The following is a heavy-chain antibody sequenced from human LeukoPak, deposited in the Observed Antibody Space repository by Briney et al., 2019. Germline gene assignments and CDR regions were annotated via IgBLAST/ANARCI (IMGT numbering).Heavy chain of an antibody. D-gene: IGHD1-26*01. CDR1: GFTFSNYN. J-gene: IGHJ6*03. Sequence: GGPLRLSCAASGFTFSNYNMNWVRQTPGKGLEWVSSITRGSIYTFYADSVKGRFTISRGNAKNSLSLQMNSLRAEDTAVYYCARDPYNGSYGDDYYYYMDVWGKGTTVTISS. CDR2: ITRGSIYT. CDR3: ARDPYNGSYGDDYYYYMDV. V-gene: IGHV3-21*01.